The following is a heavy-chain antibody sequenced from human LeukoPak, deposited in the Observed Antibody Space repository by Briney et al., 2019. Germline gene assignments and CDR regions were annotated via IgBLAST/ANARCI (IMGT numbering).Heavy chain of an antibody. CDR3: VKGRYDSGSYYFDY. J-gene: IGHJ4*02. D-gene: IGHD3-10*01. Sequence: HPGGSLRLSCAASGFIVSSNYMSWVRQAPGKGLEWGSVIYSGGSPYYADSVKGRFIISRDISKNTLYLQMNSLRAEDTAVYYCVKGRYDSGSYYFDYWGQGTLVTVSS. CDR2: IYSGGSP. CDR1: GFIVSSNY. V-gene: IGHV3-66*01.